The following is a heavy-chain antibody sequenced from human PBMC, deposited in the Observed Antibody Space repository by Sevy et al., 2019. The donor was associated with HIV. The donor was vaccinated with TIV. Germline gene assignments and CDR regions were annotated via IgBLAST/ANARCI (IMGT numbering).Heavy chain of an antibody. J-gene: IGHJ6*02. V-gene: IGHV3-33*01. D-gene: IGHD5-12*01. Sequence: GGSLRLSCAASGFSFSNYGMHWVRQAPGMGLEWVAVIWFDGSQIKYADSVKGRFVISRDNLRDTLYLQMNNLTVEDTAVYYCSSPAVAHGMDVWGQWTTVTVSS. CDR1: GFSFSNYG. CDR3: SSPAVAHGMDV. CDR2: IWFDGSQI.